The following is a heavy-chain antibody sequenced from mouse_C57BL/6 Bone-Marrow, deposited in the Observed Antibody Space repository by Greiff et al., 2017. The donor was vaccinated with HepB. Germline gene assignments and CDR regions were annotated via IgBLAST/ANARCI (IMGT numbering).Heavy chain of an antibody. CDR3: ARHTVVARDCSFAY. D-gene: IGHD1-1*01. CDR2: ISSGGSYT. Sequence: EVKLMESGGDLVKPGGSLKLSCAASGFTFSSYGMSWVRQTPDKRLEWVATISSGGSYTYYPDSVKGRFTISRDNAKNTLYLQMSSLKSEDTAMYYCARHTVVARDCSFAYWGQGTLVTVSA. J-gene: IGHJ3*01. V-gene: IGHV5-6*01. CDR1: GFTFSSYG.